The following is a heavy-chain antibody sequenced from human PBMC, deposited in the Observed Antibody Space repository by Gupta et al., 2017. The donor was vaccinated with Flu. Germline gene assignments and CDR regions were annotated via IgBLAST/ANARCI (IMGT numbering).Heavy chain of an antibody. Sequence: QVQLQQWGAGLLKPSETLSLTCAVYGGSFSGYYWSWIRQPPGKGLEWIGEINHSGSTNYNPSLKSRVTISVDTSKNQFSLKLSSVTAADTAVYYCARGGHAAAGTNDAFDIWGQGTMVTVSS. D-gene: IGHD6-13*01. V-gene: IGHV4-34*01. CDR3: ARGGHAAAGTNDAFDI. CDR2: INHSGST. J-gene: IGHJ3*02. CDR1: GGSFSGYY.